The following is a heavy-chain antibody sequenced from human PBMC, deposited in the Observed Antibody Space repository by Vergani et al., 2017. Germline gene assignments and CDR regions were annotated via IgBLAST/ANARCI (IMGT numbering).Heavy chain of an antibody. V-gene: IGHV3-30*18. D-gene: IGHD6-13*01. J-gene: IGHJ4*02. CDR2: ISYDGSNK. CDR1: GFTFSSYG. CDR3: AKQAAALDY. Sequence: QVQLVESGGGVVQPGRSLRLSCAASGFTFSSYGMRWVRQAPGKGLEWVAVISYDGSNKYYADSVKGRFTISRDNSKNTLYLQMNSLRAEDTAVYYCAKQAAALDYWGQGTLVTVSS.